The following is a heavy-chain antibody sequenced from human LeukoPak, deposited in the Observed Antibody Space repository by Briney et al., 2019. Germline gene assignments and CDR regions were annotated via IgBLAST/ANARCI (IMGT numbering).Heavy chain of an antibody. D-gene: IGHD2-2*01. Sequence: GGSLRLSCAASGFTFSSYSMNWVRQAPGKGLEWVSSISSSSSYIYYADSVKGRFTISRDNAKNSLYLQMNSLRAEDTAVYYCAGAGEDIVVVPAAIHWYWGQGTLVTVSS. J-gene: IGHJ4*02. V-gene: IGHV3-21*01. CDR1: GFTFSSYS. CDR2: ISSSSSYI. CDR3: AGAGEDIVVVPAAIHWY.